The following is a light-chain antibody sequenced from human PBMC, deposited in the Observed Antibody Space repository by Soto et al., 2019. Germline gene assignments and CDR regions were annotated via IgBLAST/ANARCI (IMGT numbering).Light chain of an antibody. CDR3: QQYGSSLT. CDR1: QSVSSN. Sequence: EKVMTQSPATLSVSPGERATLSCRASQSVSSNLAWYQQKPGQAPRLLIYGASSRATGIPVRFSGSGSGTEFTLTISSLQSEDFAVYYWQQYGSSLTCGGGTKVDIK. J-gene: IGKJ4*01. V-gene: IGKV3-15*01. CDR2: GAS.